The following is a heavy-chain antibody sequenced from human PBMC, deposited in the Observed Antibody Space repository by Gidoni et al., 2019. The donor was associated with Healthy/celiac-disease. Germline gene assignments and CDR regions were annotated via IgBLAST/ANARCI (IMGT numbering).Heavy chain of an antibody. V-gene: IGHV3-73*02. J-gene: IGHJ6*03. Sequence: EVQLVESGGGLVQPGGSLKLSCAASGFTFSGSAMHWVRQASGKGLEWVGRIRSKANSYATAYAASVKGRFTISRDDSKNTAYLQMNSLKTEDTAVYYCTRPGIVGYYYMDVWGKGTTVTVSS. CDR2: IRSKANSYAT. D-gene: IGHD1-26*01. CDR3: TRPGIVGYYYMDV. CDR1: GFTFSGSA.